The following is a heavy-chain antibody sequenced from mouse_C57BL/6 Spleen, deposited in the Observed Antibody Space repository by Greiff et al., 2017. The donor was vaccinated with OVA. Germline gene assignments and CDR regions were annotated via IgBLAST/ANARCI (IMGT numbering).Heavy chain of an antibody. CDR1: GFTFSSYG. V-gene: IGHV5-6*01. J-gene: IGHJ3*01. Sequence: EVQGVESGGDLVKPGGSLKLSCAASGFTFSSYGMSWVRQTPDKRLEWVATISSGGSYTYYPDSVKGRFTISRDNAKNTLYLQMSSLKAEDTARYYCARRDLFAYWGQGTLVTVSA. CDR3: ARRDLFAY. CDR2: ISSGGSYT. D-gene: IGHD3-3*01.